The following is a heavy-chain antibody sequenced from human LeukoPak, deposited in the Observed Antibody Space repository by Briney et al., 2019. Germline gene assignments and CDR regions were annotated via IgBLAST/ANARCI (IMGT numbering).Heavy chain of an antibody. V-gene: IGHV3-23*01. CDR1: GFTFSKYA. CDR2: VGGSGRST. D-gene: IGHD3-10*01. Sequence: GGPLRLSRGASGFTFSKYAMTGVPHAPGKGLEWVSGVGGSGRSTYYADSVKSRFTISRDNSKNTLHLQMNSLRAEDTAVYYCARDLLPWFAELSGDSDYWGQGTLVTVSS. CDR3: ARDLLPWFAELSGDSDY. J-gene: IGHJ4*02.